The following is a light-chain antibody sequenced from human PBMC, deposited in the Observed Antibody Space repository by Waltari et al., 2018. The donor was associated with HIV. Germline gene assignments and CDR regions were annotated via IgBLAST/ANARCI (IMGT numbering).Light chain of an antibody. V-gene: IGKV1-39*01. CDR2: KAS. CDR1: QNIDPF. CDR3: QQSSSSPYT. J-gene: IGKJ2*01. Sequence: DIQMTQSPSSLSASVGANVTISCRASQNIDPFLIWYQQRPGKAPTLLIYKASTLQRGVPSRFSGSGSGTHFTLTINTLQPEDSSTYYCQQSSSSPYTFGQGTKLQIK.